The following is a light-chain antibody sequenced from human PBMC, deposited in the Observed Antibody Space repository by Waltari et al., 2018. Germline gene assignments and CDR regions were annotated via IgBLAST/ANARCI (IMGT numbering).Light chain of an antibody. V-gene: IGKV3-15*01. CDR3: QQYNNWPPGT. CDR2: RAS. Sequence: ETVVIQSPATLSMSPGERATLYFRTSQSIGSSLAWYQQRPGQAPRLLIYRASTRATGIPDRFSGSGSETEFTLTISSLQSEDIAVYYCQQYNNWPPGTFGQGTKVEI. CDR1: QSIGSS. J-gene: IGKJ1*01.